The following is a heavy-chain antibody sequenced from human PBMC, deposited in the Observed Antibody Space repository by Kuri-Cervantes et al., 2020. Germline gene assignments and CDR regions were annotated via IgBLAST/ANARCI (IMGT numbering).Heavy chain of an antibody. CDR3: AREAGVKVRGVIIPRYFDL. V-gene: IGHV1-8*02. J-gene: IGHJ2*01. CDR1: GYTFTSYY. Sequence: GESLKISCKASGYTFTSYYMHWVRQATGQGLEWMGWMNPNSGNTGYAQKFQGRVTMTRNTSISTAYMELSSLRSEDTAVYYCAREAGVKVRGVIIPRYFDLWGRGTLVTVSS. D-gene: IGHD3-10*01. CDR2: MNPNSGNT.